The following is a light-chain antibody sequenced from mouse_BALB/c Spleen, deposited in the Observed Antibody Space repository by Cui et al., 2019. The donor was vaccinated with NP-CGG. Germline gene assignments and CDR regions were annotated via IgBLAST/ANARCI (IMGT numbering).Light chain of an antibody. V-gene: IGLV1*01. CDR2: STN. CDR1: TGAVTTSNY. Sequence: QAVVTPESALTTSPGETVTLTSRSSTGAVTTSNYANWVQEKPDHLFTGIIGSTNNRAPGVPARFSGSLIGDKAALTITGAQTEDEAIYFCALWYSNHWVFGGGTKLTVL. J-gene: IGLJ1*01. CDR3: ALWYSNHWV.